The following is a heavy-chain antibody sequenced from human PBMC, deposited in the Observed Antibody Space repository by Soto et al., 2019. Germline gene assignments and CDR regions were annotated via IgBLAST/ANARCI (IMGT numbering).Heavy chain of an antibody. Sequence: PSETLSLTCAVYGGSFSGYYWTWIRQPPGTGLEWIGEINHSGSTNYNPSLKSRVTISVDTSKNQFSLKLTSVTAADTAMYYCARGTWAACFDYWGQGALVTVSS. CDR2: INHSGST. J-gene: IGHJ4*02. D-gene: IGHD6-13*01. CDR3: ARGTWAACFDY. CDR1: GGSFSGYY. V-gene: IGHV4-34*01.